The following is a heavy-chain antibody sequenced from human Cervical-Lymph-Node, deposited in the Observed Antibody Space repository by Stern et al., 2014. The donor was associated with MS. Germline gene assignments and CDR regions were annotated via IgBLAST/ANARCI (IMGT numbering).Heavy chain of an antibody. D-gene: IGHD2-2*02. CDR2: IYPGDSDT. CDR1: GYNFATNW. V-gene: IGHV5-51*01. Sequence: VQLVQSGAEVKKPGESLKISCRGSGYNFATNWIGWVRQTPGKGLEWMGSIYPGDSDTRYSPAFPGQVSISFDKSINTAYLQWRSLKASDTAVYFCAREGVRYLDGHSHGYYGMDVWGQGTTVTVS. J-gene: IGHJ6*02. CDR3: AREGVRYLDGHSHGYYGMDV.